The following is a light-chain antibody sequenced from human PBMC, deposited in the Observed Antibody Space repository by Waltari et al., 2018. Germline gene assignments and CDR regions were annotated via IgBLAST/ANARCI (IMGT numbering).Light chain of an antibody. CDR2: VAS. CDR3: QQSYSTPRT. CDR1: EYIRNY. J-gene: IGKJ1*01. V-gene: IGKV1-39*01. Sequence: DIQMTQSPSSLSASVGDRVTITCRASEYIRNYLNWFQQKPGKAPKLLSYVASSLQSGVPSMFSCSGSVTDFTLTISSLQPEDFATYYCQQSYSTPRTFGQGTKVEIK.